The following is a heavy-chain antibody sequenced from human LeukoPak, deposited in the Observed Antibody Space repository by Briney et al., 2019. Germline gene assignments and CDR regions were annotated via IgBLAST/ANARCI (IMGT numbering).Heavy chain of an antibody. CDR1: GGSISSSSYY. J-gene: IGHJ4*02. CDR3: ARQTGDSSGYYYKDYFDY. CDR2: IYYSGST. Sequence: SSETLSLTCTVSGGSISSSSYYWGWIRQPPGKGLEWIGSIYYSGSTYYNPSLRSRVTISVDTSKNQFSLKLSSVTAADTAVYYCARQTGDSSGYYYKDYFDYWGQGTLVTVSS. D-gene: IGHD3-22*01. V-gene: IGHV4-39*01.